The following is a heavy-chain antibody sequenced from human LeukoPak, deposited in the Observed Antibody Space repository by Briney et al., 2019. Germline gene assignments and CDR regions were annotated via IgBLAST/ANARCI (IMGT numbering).Heavy chain of an antibody. D-gene: IGHD3-10*01. CDR3: ARDRGLGY. V-gene: IGHV4-59*01. CDR1: GASISSDY. Sequence: PSETLSLTCTVSGASISSDYWSWIRQPPGKGLEWIGYIYHSGHTMSNPSLKSRVTISIDTSNNQFSLKLSSVTAADTAVYYCARDRGLGYWGQGTLVTVSS. CDR2: IYHSGHT. J-gene: IGHJ4*02.